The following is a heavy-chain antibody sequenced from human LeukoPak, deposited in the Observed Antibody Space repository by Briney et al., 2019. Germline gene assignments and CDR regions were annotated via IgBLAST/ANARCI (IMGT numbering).Heavy chain of an antibody. CDR3: ARGGGSWGSAFDI. Sequence: ASVKVSCKTSGYTFTNNAINWVRQAPGQGLEWMGWINPNSGGTNYAQKFQGRVTMTRDTSISTAYMELSRLRSDDTAVYYCARGGGSWGSAFDIWGQGTMVTVSS. CDR1: GYTFTNNA. CDR2: INPNSGGT. V-gene: IGHV1-2*02. D-gene: IGHD1-26*01. J-gene: IGHJ3*02.